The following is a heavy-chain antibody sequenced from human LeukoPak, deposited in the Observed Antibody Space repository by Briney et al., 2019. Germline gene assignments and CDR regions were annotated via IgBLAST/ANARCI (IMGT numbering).Heavy chain of an antibody. CDR2: IYYSGST. D-gene: IGHD3-22*01. V-gene: IGHV4-59*12. Sequence: PSETLSLTCTVSGGSISNYYWSWIRQPPGKGLEWIGDIYYSGSTYNNPSLKSRVTISIDTSKNQFSLNLSSVTAADTAVYYCTRELSGSQDPWGQGTLVTVSS. CDR1: GGSISNYY. J-gene: IGHJ5*02. CDR3: TRELSGSQDP.